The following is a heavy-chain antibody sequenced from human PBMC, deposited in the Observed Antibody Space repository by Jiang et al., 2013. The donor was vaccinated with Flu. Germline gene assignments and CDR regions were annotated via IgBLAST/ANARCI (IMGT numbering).Heavy chain of an antibody. CDR1: GYTFTRYY. CDR2: INPSGGST. Sequence: VQLVESGAEVKKPGASVKVSCKASGYTFTRYYIHWVRQAPGQGLEWMGVINPSGGSTSYAQKFQGRVTMTKDTSTSTVYMELSSLRSEDTAVYYCARGRVEMATSNDFDYWGQGTLVTVSS. J-gene: IGHJ4*02. CDR3: ARGRVEMATSNDFDY. D-gene: IGHD5-24*01. V-gene: IGHV1-46*01.